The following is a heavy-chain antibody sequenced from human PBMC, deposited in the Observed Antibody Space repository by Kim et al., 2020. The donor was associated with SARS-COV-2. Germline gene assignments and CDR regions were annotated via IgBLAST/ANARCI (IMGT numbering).Heavy chain of an antibody. V-gene: IGHV4-38-2*02. D-gene: IGHD4-17*01. CDR2: IYHSGST. Sequence: SETLSLTCTVSGYSISSGYYWGWIRQPPGKGLEWIGSIYHSGSTYYNPSLKSRVTISVDTSKNQFSLKLSSVTAADTAVYYCARGLRQLYGYWGQGTLVT. CDR3: ARGLRQLYGY. J-gene: IGHJ4*02. CDR1: GYSISSGYY.